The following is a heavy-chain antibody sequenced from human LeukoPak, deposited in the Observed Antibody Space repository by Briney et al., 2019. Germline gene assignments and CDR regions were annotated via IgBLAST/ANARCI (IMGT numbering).Heavy chain of an antibody. D-gene: IGHD3-10*01. V-gene: IGHV3-7*01. CDR1: GFTFSSYW. J-gene: IGHJ4*02. Sequence: PGGSLRVSCAASGFTFSSYWMSWVRQAPGKGLEWVANIKEDGSEKYYVDCVKGGFTISRDNAKNSLYLQMNSLRAEDTAVYYCARDGGSGSYRVYWGQGTLVTVSS. CDR3: ARDGGSGSYRVY. CDR2: IKEDGSEK.